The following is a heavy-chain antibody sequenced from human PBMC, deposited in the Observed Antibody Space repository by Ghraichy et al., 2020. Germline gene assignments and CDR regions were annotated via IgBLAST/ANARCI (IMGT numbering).Heavy chain of an antibody. CDR2: IYHSGST. D-gene: IGHD6-19*01. CDR3: ARAGIAVAAPMADY. J-gene: IGHJ4*02. CDR1: GYSISSGYY. Sequence: SETLSLTCAVSGYSISSGYYWGWIRQPPGKGLEWIGSIYHSGSTYYNPSLKSRVTISVDTSKNQFSLKLSSVTAADTAVYYCARAGIAVAAPMADYWGQGTLVTVSS. V-gene: IGHV4-38-2*01.